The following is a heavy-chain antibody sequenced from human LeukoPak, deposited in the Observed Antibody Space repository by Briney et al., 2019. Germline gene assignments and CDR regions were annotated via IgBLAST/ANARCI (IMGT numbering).Heavy chain of an antibody. CDR2: IIPILGIA. J-gene: IGHJ4*02. V-gene: IGHV1-69*04. CDR3: ARDEGPPRYNWNYGGPDF. CDR1: GGTFSSYA. D-gene: IGHD1-7*01. Sequence: EASVKVSCKASGGTFSSYAISWVRQAPGQGLEWMGRIIPILGIANYAQKFQGRVTLTRDTSTSTVYMELSSLSSEDTAVYYCARDEGPPRYNWNYGGPDFWGQGTLVTVLS.